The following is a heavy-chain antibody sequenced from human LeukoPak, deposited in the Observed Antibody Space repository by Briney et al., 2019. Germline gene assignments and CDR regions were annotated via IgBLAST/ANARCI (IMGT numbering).Heavy chain of an antibody. Sequence: GGSLTLSCQASGFTFYMYAMSWVRQAPGKGLEWVASMCGTAGCTFYPDPVKGRFTISRDNSKNLLYLRMNSLTAEDTAIYYCAKDRPNFHENSGHYYRRDGDSWGQGTLVTVSS. D-gene: IGHD3-22*01. J-gene: IGHJ5*01. CDR1: GFTFYMYA. V-gene: IGHV3-23*01. CDR2: MCGTAGCT. CDR3: AKDRPNFHENSGHYYRRDGDS.